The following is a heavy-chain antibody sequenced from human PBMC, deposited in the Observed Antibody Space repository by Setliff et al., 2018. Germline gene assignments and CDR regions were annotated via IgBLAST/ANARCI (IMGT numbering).Heavy chain of an antibody. V-gene: IGHV1-18*01. Sequence: ASVKVSCKASGYILTSSGITWVRQAPGQGLEWMGWISVYSGNTNYAHKLQGRVTMTTDTSTSTAYMELTSLTSDDTAVYYCSRLVRYCTSTTCQRASGAEFWGQGTLVPSPQ. CDR2: ISVYSGNT. J-gene: IGHJ4*02. D-gene: IGHD2-8*01. CDR1: GYILTSSG. CDR3: SRLVRYCTSTTCQRASGAEF.